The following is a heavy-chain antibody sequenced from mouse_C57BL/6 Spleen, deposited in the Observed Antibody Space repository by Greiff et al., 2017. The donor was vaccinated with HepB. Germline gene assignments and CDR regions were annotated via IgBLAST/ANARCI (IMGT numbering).Heavy chain of an antibody. CDR2: ISSGSSTI. Sequence: EVKLMESGGGLVKPGGSLKLSCAASGFTFSDYGMHWVRQAPEKGLEWVAYISSGSSTIYYADTVKGRFTISRDNAKNTLFLQMTSLRSEDTAMYYCARVDGYYSYYFDYWGKGTTLTVSS. CDR3: ARVDGYYSYYFDY. CDR1: GFTFSDYG. J-gene: IGHJ2*01. V-gene: IGHV5-17*01. D-gene: IGHD2-3*01.